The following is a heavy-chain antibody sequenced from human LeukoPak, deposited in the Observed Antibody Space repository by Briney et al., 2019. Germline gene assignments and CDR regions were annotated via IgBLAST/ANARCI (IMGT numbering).Heavy chain of an antibody. CDR3: VTDPYTTTDDNNFEPQGAY. J-gene: IGHJ4*02. CDR2: FDPEDGET. D-gene: IGHD5-24*01. Sequence: ASVKVSWKAPGYTLSRLSIHWVRQPSGKGLEWMGAFDPEDGETIYAQEFQGRATMTADTSADTAYMELSSLTSDDTAVYYCVTDPYTTTDDNNFEPQGAYWGQGTLVTVSS. V-gene: IGHV1-24*01. CDR1: GYTLSRLS.